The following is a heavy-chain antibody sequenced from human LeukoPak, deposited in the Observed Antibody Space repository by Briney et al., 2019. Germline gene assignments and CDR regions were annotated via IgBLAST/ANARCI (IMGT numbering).Heavy chain of an antibody. D-gene: IGHD3-22*01. Sequence: EGSLRLSCAASGFTFSSYAMSWVRQAPGKGLEWVSAISGSGGSTYYADSVKGRFTISRDNSKNTLYLQMNSLRAEDTAVYYCAKGYDSSGYYMAFDIWGQGTMVTVSS. V-gene: IGHV3-23*01. CDR1: GFTFSSYA. J-gene: IGHJ3*02. CDR2: ISGSGGST. CDR3: AKGYDSSGYYMAFDI.